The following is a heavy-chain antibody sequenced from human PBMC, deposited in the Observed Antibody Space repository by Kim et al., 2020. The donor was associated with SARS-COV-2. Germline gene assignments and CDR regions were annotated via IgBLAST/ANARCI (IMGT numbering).Heavy chain of an antibody. CDR3: AREEQQPRGWFDP. J-gene: IGHJ5*02. V-gene: IGHV4-31*03. CDR2: IYYSGST. D-gene: IGHD6-13*01. CDR1: GGSISSGGYY. Sequence: SETLSLTCTVSGGSISSGGYYWSWIRQHPGKGLEWIGYIYYSGSTYYNPSLKSRVTISVDTSKNQFSLKLSSVTAADTAVYYCAREEQQPRGWFDPWGQGTLVTVSS.